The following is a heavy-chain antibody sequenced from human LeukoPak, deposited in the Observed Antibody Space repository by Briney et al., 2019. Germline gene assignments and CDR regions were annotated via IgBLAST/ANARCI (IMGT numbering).Heavy chain of an antibody. Sequence: GGSLRLSCAASGFTFSSYAMHWVRQAPGKGLEWVAVISYDGSNKYYADSVKGRFTISRDNSKNTLYLQMSSLKTEDTAVYYCTSGSPRGYRAYGGGPFDYWGQGTLVTVSS. CDR3: TSGSPRGYRAYGGGPFDY. D-gene: IGHD5-12*01. J-gene: IGHJ4*02. CDR2: ISYDGSNK. CDR1: GFTFSSYA. V-gene: IGHV3-30-3*01.